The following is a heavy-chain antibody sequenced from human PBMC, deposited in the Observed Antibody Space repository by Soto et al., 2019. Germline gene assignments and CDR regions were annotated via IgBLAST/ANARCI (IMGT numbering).Heavy chain of an antibody. CDR2: IYTSGGT. CDR1: GGSISSYY. CDR3: ARVVTQLVGYYYYGMDV. D-gene: IGHD6-13*01. V-gene: IGHV4-4*07. J-gene: IGHJ6*04. Sequence: SETLSLTCTVSGGSISSYYWSWIRQPAGKGLEWIGRIYTSGGTNYNPSLKSRVTMSVDTSKNQFSLTLSSVTAADTAVYYCARVVTQLVGYYYYGMDVWGEGTTVTVSA.